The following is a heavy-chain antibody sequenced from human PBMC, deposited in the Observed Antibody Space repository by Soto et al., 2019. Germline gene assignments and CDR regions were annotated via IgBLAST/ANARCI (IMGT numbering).Heavy chain of an antibody. V-gene: IGHV1-69*06. CDR2: IIPIFGTA. D-gene: IGHD6-13*01. CDR1: GGTFSSYA. CDR3: ARDQGIAATTNYYYYYGMDV. Sequence: QVQLVQSGAEVKKPGSSVKVSCKASGGTFSSYAISWVRQAPGQGLEWMGGIIPIFGTANYAQKFQGRATITADKSTSTAYMELSSLRSEDTAVYYCARDQGIAATTNYYYYYGMDVWGQGTTVTVSS. J-gene: IGHJ6*02.